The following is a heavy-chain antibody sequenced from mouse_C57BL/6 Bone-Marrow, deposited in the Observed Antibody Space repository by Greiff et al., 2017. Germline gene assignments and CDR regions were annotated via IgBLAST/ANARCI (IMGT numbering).Heavy chain of an antibody. Sequence: GGVLVQPKGSLNLSCAASGFTFNTYAMHWVRQAPGKGLEWVARIRSKSSNYATYYADSVKDRFTISRDDSQSMLYLQMNNLKTEDTAMYYCVRDAFRFYAMDYWGQGTSVTVSS. J-gene: IGHJ4*01. V-gene: IGHV10-3*01. CDR1: GFTFNTYA. CDR3: VRDAFRFYAMDY. CDR2: IRSKSSNYAT.